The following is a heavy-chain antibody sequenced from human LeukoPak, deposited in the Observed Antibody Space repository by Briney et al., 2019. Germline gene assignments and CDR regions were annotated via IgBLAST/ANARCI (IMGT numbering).Heavy chain of an antibody. V-gene: IGHV3-48*03. Sequence: GGSLRLSCAASGFTFSSYELNWVRQAPGKGLKWVSYISSSGSTIYYADSVKGRFTISRDNAKNSLYLQMNSLRAEDTAVYYCARDDDTYYYMDVWGKGTTVTISS. CDR2: ISSSGSTI. CDR1: GFTFSSYE. J-gene: IGHJ6*03. D-gene: IGHD3-9*01. CDR3: ARDDDTYYYMDV.